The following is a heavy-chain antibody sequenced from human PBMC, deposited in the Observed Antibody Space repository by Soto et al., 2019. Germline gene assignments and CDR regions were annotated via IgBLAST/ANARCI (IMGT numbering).Heavy chain of an antibody. CDR1: GFSVSRNY. Sequence: EVQLVESGGGLVQPGGSLRLSCAASGFSVSRNYMSWVRQAPGKGLEWVSIIYSGGGTYYADSVKGTFTISRDNSKNTLYLQMNSLRAEDTAVYYCASYADYAKKAFDIWGQGTRVTVSS. V-gene: IGHV3-66*01. J-gene: IGHJ3*02. CDR2: IYSGGGT. D-gene: IGHD4-17*01. CDR3: ASYADYAKKAFDI.